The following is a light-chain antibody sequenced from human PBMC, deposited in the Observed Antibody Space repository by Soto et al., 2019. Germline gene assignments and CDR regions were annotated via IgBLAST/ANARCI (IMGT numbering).Light chain of an antibody. CDR2: GAS. CDR1: QSISSGY. Sequence: EIVLTQSPGTLSLSPGKRATLSCRASQSISSGYLAWYQQKPGQAPRLLIYGASSRATGIPDRFSGSGSGTDFTLTISRLEPEDFAVYYCQQYGSSPITFGQGTQLEIK. J-gene: IGKJ5*01. CDR3: QQYGSSPIT. V-gene: IGKV3-20*01.